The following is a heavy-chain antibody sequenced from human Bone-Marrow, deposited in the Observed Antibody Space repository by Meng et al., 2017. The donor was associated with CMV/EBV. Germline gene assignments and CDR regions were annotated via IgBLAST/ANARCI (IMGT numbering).Heavy chain of an antibody. CDR3: SRDFWRWLDY. J-gene: IGHJ4*02. V-gene: IGHV3-20*04. Sequence: GESLKISCAASGFTFDDYGMSRVRQAPGKGLEWVSGINWNGGSTGYADSVKGRFTISRDNAKNSLYLQMNSLRAEDTALYYCSRDFWRWLDYWGQGTLVTVS. CDR2: INWNGGST. CDR1: GFTFDDYG. D-gene: IGHD3-3*01.